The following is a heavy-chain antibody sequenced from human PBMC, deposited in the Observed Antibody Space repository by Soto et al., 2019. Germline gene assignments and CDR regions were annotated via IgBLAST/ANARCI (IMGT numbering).Heavy chain of an antibody. V-gene: IGHV5-10-1*01. J-gene: IGHJ6*02. CDR2: IDPSDSYT. CDR3: VCLRGEWRVGEYYYYGMDV. D-gene: IGHD3-16*01. Sequence: PGESLKISSKVSGYSFTSYWISWVRQIPGKGLEWMGSIDPSDSYTNYSPSFQGHVTISADKSISTAYLQWSSLKASDTAMYYCVCLRGEWRVGEYYYYGMDVWGQGTTVTVSS. CDR1: GYSFTSYW.